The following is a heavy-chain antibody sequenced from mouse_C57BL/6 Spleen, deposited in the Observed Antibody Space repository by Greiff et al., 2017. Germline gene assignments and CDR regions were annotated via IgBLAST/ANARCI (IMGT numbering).Heavy chain of an antibody. CDR2: INPGSGGT. Sequence: QVQLQQSGAELVRPGTSVKVSCKTSGYAFTNYLIEWVKQRPGQGLEWIGVINPGSGGTNYNEKFKGKETLTADKSSSTAYMQLSSLTSEDSAVYFCARDPNYYGSRGTLDYWGQGTTLTVSS. J-gene: IGHJ2*01. CDR1: GYAFTNYL. D-gene: IGHD1-1*01. CDR3: ARDPNYYGSRGTLDY. V-gene: IGHV1-54*01.